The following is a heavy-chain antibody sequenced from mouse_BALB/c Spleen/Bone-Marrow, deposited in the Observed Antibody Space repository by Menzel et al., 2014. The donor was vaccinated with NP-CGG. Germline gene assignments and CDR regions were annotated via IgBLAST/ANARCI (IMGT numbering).Heavy chain of an antibody. CDR2: ISSGSSTI. D-gene: IGHD4-1*01. CDR1: GFTFSSFG. J-gene: IGHJ2*01. V-gene: IGHV5-17*02. Sequence: DVHLVESGGGLVQPGGSRKLSCAASGFTFSSFGMRWVRQAPERGLEWVAYISSGSSTIFYADTVKGRFTISRDNPKNTLFLQMTSLRSEDTAMYYCTRGGNWEDFDYWGQGTTLTVSS. CDR3: TRGGNWEDFDY.